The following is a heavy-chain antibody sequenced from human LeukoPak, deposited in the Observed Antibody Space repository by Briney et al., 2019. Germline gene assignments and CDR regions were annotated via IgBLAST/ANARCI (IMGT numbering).Heavy chain of an antibody. CDR3: AREFSVVGARLYY. V-gene: IGHV1-2*02. CDR2: INPNSGGT. Sequence: ASGKVSCKASGYTFTGYYMHWVRQAAGHGLEWMGWINPNSGGTNYAQKFQGRVTMTRDTSISTAYRELSRLRSDDPAVYYCAREFSVVGARLYYWGQGSLVTVSS. CDR1: GYTFTGYY. D-gene: IGHD1-26*01. J-gene: IGHJ4*02.